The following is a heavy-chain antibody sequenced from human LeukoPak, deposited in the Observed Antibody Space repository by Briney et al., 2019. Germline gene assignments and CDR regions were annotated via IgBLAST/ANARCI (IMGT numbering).Heavy chain of an antibody. V-gene: IGHV3-48*02. Sequence: GGSLRLSCVASGFTFSSYNMNWVRQAPGRGLEWVSYISSSSITTYYADFVKGRFTIIRDNAKNSLYLQMDSLRDEDTAVYYCARDGRPLDYWGQETLVTVSS. CDR3: ARDGRPLDY. CDR2: ISSSSITT. CDR1: GFTFSSYN. J-gene: IGHJ4*02.